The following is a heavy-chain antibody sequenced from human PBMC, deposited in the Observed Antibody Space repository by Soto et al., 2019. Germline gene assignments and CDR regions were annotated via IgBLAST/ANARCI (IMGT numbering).Heavy chain of an antibody. CDR2: IYYSGST. CDR3: ATLYSSGWNNFDY. Sequence: SETLSLTCTVSGGSISSYYWSWIRQPPGKGLEWIGYIYYSGSTNYNPSLKSRVTISVDTSKNQFPLKLSSVTAADTAVYYCATLYSSGWNNFDYWGQGTLVTVSS. CDR1: GGSISSYY. V-gene: IGHV4-59*08. J-gene: IGHJ4*02. D-gene: IGHD6-19*01.